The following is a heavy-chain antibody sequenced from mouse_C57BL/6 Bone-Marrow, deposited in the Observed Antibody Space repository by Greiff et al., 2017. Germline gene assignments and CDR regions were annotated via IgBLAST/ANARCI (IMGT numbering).Heavy chain of an antibody. CDR1: GYTFTSYW. Sequence: VQLQQPGAELVKPGASVKLSCKASGYTFTSYWMHWVKQRPGQGLEWIGMIHPTSGSTNYNEKFKSKATLTVDKSSSTAYMQLSSLTSEGSTVYYRAHDGRKGYWGEGTTLTVSS. V-gene: IGHV1-64*01. D-gene: IGHD1-1*01. CDR2: IHPTSGST. J-gene: IGHJ2*01. CDR3: AHDGRKGY.